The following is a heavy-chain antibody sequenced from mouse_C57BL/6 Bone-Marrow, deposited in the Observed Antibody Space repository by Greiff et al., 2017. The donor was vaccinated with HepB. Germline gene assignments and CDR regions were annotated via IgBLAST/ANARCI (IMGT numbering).Heavy chain of an antibody. J-gene: IGHJ3*01. D-gene: IGHD2-4*01. V-gene: IGHV5-12*01. CDR2: ISNGGGST. Sequence: EVKVVESGGGLVQPGGSLKLSCAASGFTFSDYYMYWVRQTPEKRLEWVAYISNGGGSTYYPDTVKGRFTISRDNAKNTLYLQMSRLKSEDTAMYYCARQYDYTWFAYWGQGTLVTVSA. CDR1: GFTFSDYY. CDR3: ARQYDYTWFAY.